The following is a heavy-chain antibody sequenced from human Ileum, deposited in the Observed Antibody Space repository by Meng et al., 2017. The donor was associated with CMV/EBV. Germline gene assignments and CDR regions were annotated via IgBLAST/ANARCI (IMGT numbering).Heavy chain of an antibody. D-gene: IGHD3-3*01. CDR1: GFTFSSYY. CDR3: ARVWSGYAFDAFDI. J-gene: IGHJ3*02. CDR2: ISISSTYI. V-gene: IGHV3-21*01. Sequence: GESLKISCAAPGFTFSSYYMNWVRQAPGKGLEWVSSISISSTYIYYADSVKGRFTISREKAKNSLYLQMNSLRAEDTAVYYCARVWSGYAFDAFDIWGQGTMVTVSS.